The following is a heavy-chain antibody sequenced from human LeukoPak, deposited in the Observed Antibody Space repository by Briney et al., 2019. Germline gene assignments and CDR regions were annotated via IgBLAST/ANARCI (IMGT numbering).Heavy chain of an antibody. Sequence: PSETLSLTCTVSGGSISSYYWSWIRQPAGKGLEWIGEINHSGSTNYNPSLKSRVTISVDTSKNRFSLKLSSVTAADTAVYYCARGGDSYGYNDSYFDYWGQGTLVTVSS. CDR2: INHSGST. V-gene: IGHV4-34*01. CDR1: GGSISSYY. D-gene: IGHD5-18*01. CDR3: ARGGDSYGYNDSYFDY. J-gene: IGHJ4*02.